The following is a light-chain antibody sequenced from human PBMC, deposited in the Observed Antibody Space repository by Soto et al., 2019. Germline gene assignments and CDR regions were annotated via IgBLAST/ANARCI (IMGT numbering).Light chain of an antibody. Sequence: DIVLTQSPGTLSLSPGERATLSCRASQSVSSNYLAWYQQKPGQAPTLLIYGASIRAAGIPDRFSGSGSGTDFTLTIRRLEPEDFAVYYCQQYGSSPRTFGQGTKVDI. CDR1: QSVSSNY. CDR3: QQYGSSPRT. J-gene: IGKJ1*01. CDR2: GAS. V-gene: IGKV3-20*01.